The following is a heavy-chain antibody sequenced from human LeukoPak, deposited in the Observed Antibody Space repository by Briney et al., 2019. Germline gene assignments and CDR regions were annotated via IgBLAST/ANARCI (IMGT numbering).Heavy chain of an antibody. V-gene: IGHV3-23*01. J-gene: IGHJ4*02. CDR2: ISASGGGT. CDR1: GFTFSNYG. CDR3: AKQYCAGDCFFDY. Sequence: LAGGSLRLSCAASGFTFSNYGMSWVRQAPGKWLEWVSGISASGGGTSYADSVKGRFTISRDNSKNTLFLQMNSLRAEDTAVYYCAKQYCAGDCFFDYWGQGTLVTVSS. D-gene: IGHD2-21*02.